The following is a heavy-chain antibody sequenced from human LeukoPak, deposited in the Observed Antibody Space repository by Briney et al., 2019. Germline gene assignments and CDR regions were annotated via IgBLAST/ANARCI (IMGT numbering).Heavy chain of an antibody. CDR3: ARNPTL. V-gene: IGHV4-4*02. J-gene: IGHJ4*02. CDR1: GGSITNNHW. CDR2: IYRSGNT. Sequence: PSETLPLTCAVSGGSITNNHWWSWVRQPPGKGLEWIGEIYRSGNTNYNPSLKSRVTISVDKSKNQFSLELTSVTAADTAVYYCARNPTLWGQGTLVTVSS.